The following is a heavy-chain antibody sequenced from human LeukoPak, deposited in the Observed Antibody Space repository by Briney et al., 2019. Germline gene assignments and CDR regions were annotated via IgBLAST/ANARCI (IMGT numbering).Heavy chain of an antibody. V-gene: IGHV1-18*01. CDR3: ARDPLFDY. J-gene: IGHJ4*02. CDR2: ISAYNGNT. Sequence: EASVKVSCKASGYTFTNYGINWVRQAPGQGLEWMGWISAYNGNTNYAQTLQARVTMTTDTSTSTAYMELRSLRADDTAVYYCARDPLFDYWGQGTLVTVSS. CDR1: GYTFTNYG.